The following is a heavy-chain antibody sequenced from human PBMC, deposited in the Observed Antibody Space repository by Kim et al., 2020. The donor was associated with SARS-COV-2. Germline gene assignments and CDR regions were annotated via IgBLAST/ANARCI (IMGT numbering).Heavy chain of an antibody. CDR3: ARRWDGYNPRGVAFDI. J-gene: IGHJ3*02. V-gene: IGHV4-59*13. Sequence: SETLSLTCTVSGGSISSYYWSWIRQPPGKGLEWIGYIYYSGSTNYNPSLKSRVTISVDTSKNQFSLKLSSVTAADTAVYYCARRWDGYNPRGVAFDIWGQGTMVTVSS. D-gene: IGHD5-12*01. CDR1: GGSISSYY. CDR2: IYYSGST.